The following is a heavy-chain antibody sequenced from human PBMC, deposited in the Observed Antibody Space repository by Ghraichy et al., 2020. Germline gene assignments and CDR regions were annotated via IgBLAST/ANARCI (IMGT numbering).Heavy chain of an antibody. D-gene: IGHD6-13*01. CDR1: GFIFSNYA. J-gene: IGHJ6*02. CDR3: ARDRREHHLVPNAYYGMDV. V-gene: IGHV3-30-3*01. Sequence: GGSLRLSCAASGFIFSNYAMHWVRQAPGKGLEWVAVTTFDGSNKYYADSVKGRFTISRDNSKNTLYLQMNSLRTEDTAVYYCARDRREHHLVPNAYYGMDVWGQGTTVTGSS. CDR2: TTFDGSNK.